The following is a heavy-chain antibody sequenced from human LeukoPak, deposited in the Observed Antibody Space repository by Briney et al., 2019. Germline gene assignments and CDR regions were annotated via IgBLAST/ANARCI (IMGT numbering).Heavy chain of an antibody. V-gene: IGHV3-7*03. Sequence: PGGSLRLSCAASGFTFSRHWMYWVRRAPGKGLEWVANIKQDGSEKNCVDSVRGRFTISRDNAKNSLYLQMNSLRAEDTAVYYCGRRRGMGSLDYWGQGTLVTVSS. CDR2: IKQDGSEK. CDR3: GRRRGMGSLDY. D-gene: IGHD2-8*01. CDR1: GFTFSRHW. J-gene: IGHJ4*02.